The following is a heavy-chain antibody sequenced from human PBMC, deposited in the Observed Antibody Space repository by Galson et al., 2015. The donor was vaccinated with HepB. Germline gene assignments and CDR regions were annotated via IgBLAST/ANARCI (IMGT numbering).Heavy chain of an antibody. V-gene: IGHV4-30-2*01. CDR1: GGSISSGTFS. CDR3: ARSEFHYYYMDV. CDR2: IYHSGSP. D-gene: IGHD3-10*01. Sequence: LSLTCTVSGGSISSGTFSWSWIRQPPGKGLEWIGYIYHSGSPYYSPSLKSRLTISVDRSQNQFSLKLSSVTAADTAVYYCARSEFHYYYMDVWGKGTTVTVSS. J-gene: IGHJ6*03.